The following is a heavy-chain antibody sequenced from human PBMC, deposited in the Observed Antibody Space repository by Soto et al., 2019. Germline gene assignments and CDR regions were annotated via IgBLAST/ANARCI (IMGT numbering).Heavy chain of an antibody. CDR1: GYTFTSYG. V-gene: IGHV1-18*01. Sequence: QVQLVQSGAEVKKPGASVKVSCKASGYTFTSYGISWVRQAPGQGLEWMGWISAYNGNTNYAQKLQGRVTMTTDTXTXXAYMELRSLRSDDTAVYYCARDMVRGVIITGTGDYWGQGTLVTVSS. CDR3: ARDMVRGVIITGTGDY. CDR2: ISAYNGNT. D-gene: IGHD3-10*01. J-gene: IGHJ4*02.